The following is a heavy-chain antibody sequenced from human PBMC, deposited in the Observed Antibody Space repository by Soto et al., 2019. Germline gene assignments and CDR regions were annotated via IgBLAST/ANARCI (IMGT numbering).Heavy chain of an antibody. CDR2: IYYSGST. Sequence: PSETLSLTCTFSGCSISSYYWSLIRQPPGKGLEWIGYIYYSGSTNYNPSLKSRVTISVDTSKNQFSLKLSSVTAADTAVYYCARADYDFWTIDYWGQGTLVTVSS. CDR1: GCSISSYY. CDR3: ARADYDFWTIDY. V-gene: IGHV4-59*01. D-gene: IGHD3-3*01. J-gene: IGHJ4*02.